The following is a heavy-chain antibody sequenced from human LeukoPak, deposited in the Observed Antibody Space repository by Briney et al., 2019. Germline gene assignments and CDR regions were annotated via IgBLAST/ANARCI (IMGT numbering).Heavy chain of an antibody. CDR2: IRSSSSTI. CDR1: GFTFSSYS. Sequence: GGSLRLSCAASGFTFSSYSMNWVRQAPGKGLEWVSYIRSSSSTIYYADSVKGRFTISRDNAKNSLYLQMNSLRAEDTAVYYCARDGSGRVPEMGAPDYWGQGTLVTVSS. D-gene: IGHD3-10*01. V-gene: IGHV3-48*01. CDR3: ARDGSGRVPEMGAPDY. J-gene: IGHJ4*02.